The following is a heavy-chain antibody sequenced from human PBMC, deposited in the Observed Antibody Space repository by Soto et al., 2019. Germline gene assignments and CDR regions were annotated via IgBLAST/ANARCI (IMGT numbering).Heavy chain of an antibody. Sequence: GSLRLSCAASGXALSEYSMTWVRQAPGKGLEWVSIINTSGRSTYHADSVKGRFTISRYNSKNTLYLRMNSLRAEHTDVYYGAKDGNGLEVHFDSWGQGTVVTVSS. CDR1: GXALSEYS. D-gene: IGHD1-1*01. V-gene: IGHV3-23*01. J-gene: IGHJ4*02. CDR2: INTSGRST. CDR3: AKDGNGLEVHFDS.